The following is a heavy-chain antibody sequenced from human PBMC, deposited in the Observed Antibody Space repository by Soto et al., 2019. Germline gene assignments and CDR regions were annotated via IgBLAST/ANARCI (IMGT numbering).Heavy chain of an antibody. J-gene: IGHJ4*02. CDR1: GFMFRKSW. CDR2: IDPDGTMK. Sequence: GGSLRLSCAASGFMFRKSWMHWVRQGPGQGLAWVSRIDPDGTMKYYADSVKGRFTTSRDNAKNTVFLQLSSLRAEDTAVYYCAGGWSFDYWGQGTLVTVSS. CDR3: AGGWSFDY. D-gene: IGHD6-19*01. V-gene: IGHV3-74*01.